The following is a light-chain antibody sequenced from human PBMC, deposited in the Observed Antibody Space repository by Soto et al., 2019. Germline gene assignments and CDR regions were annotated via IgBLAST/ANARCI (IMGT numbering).Light chain of an antibody. CDR2: EVS. CDR3: SSYSSSSTSVV. J-gene: IGLJ2*01. V-gene: IGLV2-14*01. Sequence: QSVLTQPASVSGSPGQSITFSCTGTSSDIGGYNYVSWYQQHPGKAPKLMIYEVSNRPSGLSNRFSGSKSGNTASLTISGLQAEDEADYYCSSYSSSSTSVVFGGGTKVTVL. CDR1: SSDIGGYNY.